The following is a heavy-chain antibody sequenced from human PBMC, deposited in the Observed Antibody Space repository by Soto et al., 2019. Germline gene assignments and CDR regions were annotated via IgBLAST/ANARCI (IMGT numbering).Heavy chain of an antibody. V-gene: IGHV3-30*18. J-gene: IGHJ6*02. CDR3: AKDLEFSTTYGMDV. CDR1: GFTFSSYG. D-gene: IGHD3-3*01. CDR2: ISYDGSNK. Sequence: GESLKISCAASGFTFSSYGMHWVRQAPGKGLEWVAVISYDGSNKYYADSVKGRFTISRDNSKNTLYLQMNSLRAEDTAVYYCAKDLEFSTTYGMDVWGQGTTVTVSS.